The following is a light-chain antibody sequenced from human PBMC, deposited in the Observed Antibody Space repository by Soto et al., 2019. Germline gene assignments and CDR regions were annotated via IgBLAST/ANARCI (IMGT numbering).Light chain of an antibody. Sequence: QLVLTQSSSASASLGSSVKLTCTLSSGHSSYIIAWHQQQPGKAPRYLMKLEGSGSYNKGSGVPDRFSGSSSGADRYLTISNLQFEDEADYYCETWDSNPRVFGGGTKLTAL. CDR1: SGHSSYI. J-gene: IGLJ3*02. CDR3: ETWDSNPRV. CDR2: LEGSGSY. V-gene: IGLV4-60*02.